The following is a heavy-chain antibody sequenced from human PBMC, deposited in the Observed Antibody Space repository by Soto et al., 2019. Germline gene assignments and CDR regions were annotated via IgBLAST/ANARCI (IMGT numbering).Heavy chain of an antibody. J-gene: IGHJ4*02. CDR3: ARAPPKTSSSWYYFDS. Sequence: GGSLRLSCVASGFTFSSYAMHWVRQAPGKGLEWVAVISYDGRNKNYADSVKGRFSISRDNSKNTLFLQMISLRGDDTALYYCARAPPKTSSSWYYFDSWGQGILVTVSS. D-gene: IGHD6-13*01. V-gene: IGHV3-30*04. CDR1: GFTFSSYA. CDR2: ISYDGRNK.